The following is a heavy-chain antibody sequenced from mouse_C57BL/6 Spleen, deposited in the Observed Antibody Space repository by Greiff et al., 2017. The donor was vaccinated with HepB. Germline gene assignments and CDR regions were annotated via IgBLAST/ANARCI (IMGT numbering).Heavy chain of an antibody. CDR3: AIDDGMDAMDY. D-gene: IGHD1-1*01. Sequence: VQLQQSGAELMKPGASVKLSCKATGYTFTGYWIEWVKQRPGHGLEWIGEILPGSGSTNYNEKFKGKATLTADTSSNTAYMQLSSLTSEDSAVYYCAIDDGMDAMDYWGQGTSVTVSS. V-gene: IGHV1-9*01. CDR1: GYTFTGYW. CDR2: ILPGSGST. J-gene: IGHJ4*01.